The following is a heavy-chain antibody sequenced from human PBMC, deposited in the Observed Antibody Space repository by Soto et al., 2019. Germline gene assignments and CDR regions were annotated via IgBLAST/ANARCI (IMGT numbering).Heavy chain of an antibody. CDR1: GGSISSGGYS. D-gene: IGHD6-13*01. CDR2: IYHSGST. J-gene: IGHJ4*02. CDR3: ARAPAAGNY. V-gene: IGHV4-30-2*01. Sequence: SETLSLTCAVSGGSISSGGYSWSWIRQPPGKGLEWIGYIYHSGSTYYNPSLKSRVTISVDRSKNTLYLQMNSLRAEDTAVYYCARAPAAGNYWGQGTLVTVS.